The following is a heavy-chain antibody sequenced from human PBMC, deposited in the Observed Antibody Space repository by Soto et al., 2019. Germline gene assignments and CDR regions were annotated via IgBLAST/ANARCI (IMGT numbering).Heavy chain of an antibody. V-gene: IGHV1-8*01. D-gene: IGHD3-9*01. CDR3: ARTHYDILTGYYCNYMDV. J-gene: IGHJ6*03. CDR1: GYTFTSYD. Sequence: QVQLVQSGAEVKKPGASVKVSCKASGYTFTSYDINWVRQATGQGLEWMGWMNPNSGNTGYAQKFQGRVNMTRNTSISTAYMELSSLRSEDTAVYYCARTHYDILTGYYCNYMDVWGKGTTVTVSS. CDR2: MNPNSGNT.